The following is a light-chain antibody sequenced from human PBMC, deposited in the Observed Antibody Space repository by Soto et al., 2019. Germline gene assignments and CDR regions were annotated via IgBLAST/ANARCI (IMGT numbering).Light chain of an antibody. V-gene: IGKV3-20*01. Sequence: EILFTQSPGTLSLSPGESGTLYCRASQSVSSSYLAWYQQKPGQAPRLIIYGASSRANGIPDRFSGSGSGTDFTLTISRLEPEDFALYYCQQYGSSHPWTFGQGTKVDIK. CDR3: QQYGSSHPWT. J-gene: IGKJ1*01. CDR2: GAS. CDR1: QSVSSSY.